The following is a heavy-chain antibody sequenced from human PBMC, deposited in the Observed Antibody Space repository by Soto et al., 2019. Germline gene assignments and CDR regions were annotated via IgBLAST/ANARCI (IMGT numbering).Heavy chain of an antibody. V-gene: IGHV3-30*03. CDR3: SIVRVADSALDD. J-gene: IGHJ4*02. Sequence: GGSLRLSCVGSGFIFSNNGMHWVRQTPGKGLEWVAFLSYDGSETFYADSVKGRFTVCRDNSKNTLFLHMRNLRRDDTAVYYCSIVRVADSALDDWGQGTLVTVSS. D-gene: IGHD3-10*02. CDR1: GFIFSNNG. CDR2: LSYDGSET.